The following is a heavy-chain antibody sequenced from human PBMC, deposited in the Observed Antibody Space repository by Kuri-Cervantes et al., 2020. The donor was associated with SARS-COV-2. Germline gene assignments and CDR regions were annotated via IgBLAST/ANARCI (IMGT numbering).Heavy chain of an antibody. D-gene: IGHD3-10*01. CDR1: GFTFSSYS. V-gene: IGHV3-30*03. Sequence: GESLKISCAASGFTFSSYSMNWVRQAPGKGLEWVAVISYDGSKRYYADSVKGRFTISRDNSKNTLYLQMNSLRAEDTAVYFCVTLPRSGRSQKWFSVWFDPWGQGTLVTVSS. J-gene: IGHJ5*02. CDR2: ISYDGSKR. CDR3: VTLPRSGRSQKWFSVWFDP.